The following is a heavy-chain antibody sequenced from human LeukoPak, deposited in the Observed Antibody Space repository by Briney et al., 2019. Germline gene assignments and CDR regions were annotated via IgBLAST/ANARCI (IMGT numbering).Heavy chain of an antibody. CDR2: IKSDGGKT. J-gene: IGHJ6*02. CDR1: GFTFHAFE. CDR3: ATWAFYHGLDV. D-gene: IGHD1-26*01. Sequence: GGSLRLSCAASGFTFHAFEMHWVRQAPGKGLEWVSLIKSDGGKTDYADSVRGRFTISRDNGKNSLYLQMNGLRSEDTALYYCATWAFYHGLDVWGQGTTVTVSS. V-gene: IGHV3-43*02.